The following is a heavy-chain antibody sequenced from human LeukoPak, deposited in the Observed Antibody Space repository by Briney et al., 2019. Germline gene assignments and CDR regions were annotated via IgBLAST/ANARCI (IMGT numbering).Heavy chain of an antibody. CDR1: GYTFTSYD. Sequence: RASVKVSCKASGYTFTSYDINWVRQATGQGLEWMGWMNPNSGNTGYAQKFQSRVTMNRNTSISTAYMELSSLRSEDTAVYYCARMAGTTGTADFDYWGQGTLVTVSS. V-gene: IGHV1-8*01. CDR3: ARMAGTTGTADFDY. CDR2: MNPNSGNT. D-gene: IGHD1-1*01. J-gene: IGHJ4*02.